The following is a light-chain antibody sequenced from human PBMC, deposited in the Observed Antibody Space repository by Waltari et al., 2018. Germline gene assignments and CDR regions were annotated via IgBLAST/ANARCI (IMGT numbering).Light chain of an antibody. V-gene: IGLV2-14*01. Sequence: QSALTQPASASGSPGQSITISCTGTSSDVGDYNYVPWYQQHPGKVPKLMIFEVTNRPSGVSNRFSGSKSGNTASLTISGLQAEDEADYYCCSYTSSHTVVFGGGTKLTVL. CDR3: CSYTSSHTVV. J-gene: IGLJ2*01. CDR2: EVT. CDR1: SSDVGDYNY.